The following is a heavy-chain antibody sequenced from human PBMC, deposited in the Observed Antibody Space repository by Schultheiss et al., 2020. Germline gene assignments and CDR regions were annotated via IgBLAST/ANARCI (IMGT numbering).Heavy chain of an antibody. D-gene: IGHD6-13*01. V-gene: IGHV3-48*01. J-gene: IGHJ6*02. Sequence: GESLKISCAASGFTSSNYWMQWVRQAPGKGLEWVSYIRYSSSVIHYADSVKGRFTISRDNAKKSLYLQMNSLRAEDTAVYYCARDPPLVYLAAAGTYYYYGMDVWGQGTTVTVAS. CDR2: IRYSSSVI. CDR1: GFTSSNYW. CDR3: ARDPPLVYLAAAGTYYYYGMDV.